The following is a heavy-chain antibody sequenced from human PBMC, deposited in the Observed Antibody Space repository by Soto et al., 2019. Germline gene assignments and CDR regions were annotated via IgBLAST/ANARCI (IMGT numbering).Heavy chain of an antibody. CDR3: ARQVPAAIRLGWFDL. D-gene: IGHD2-2*02. V-gene: IGHV4-39*01. CDR1: GGSISRSTYY. CDR2: IYYSGST. Sequence: SETLSLTCTVSGGSISRSTYYWGWIRQPPGKGLEWIGSIYYSGSTYYRPSLKSRVTISVDTSKNQFSLKLSSVTAADTAVYYCARQVPAAIRLGWFDLWGQGTLVTVSS. J-gene: IGHJ5*02.